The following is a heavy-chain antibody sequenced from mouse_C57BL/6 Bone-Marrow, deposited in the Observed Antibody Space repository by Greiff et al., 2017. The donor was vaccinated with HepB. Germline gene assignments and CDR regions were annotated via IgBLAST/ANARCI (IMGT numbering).Heavy chain of an antibody. Sequence: VQRVESGAELARPGASVKLSCKASGYTFTSYGISWVKQRTGQGLEWIGEIYPRSGNTYYNEKFKGKATLTADKSSSTAYMELRSLTSEDSAVYFCARCPHYYGSHYAMDYWGQGTSVTVSS. V-gene: IGHV1-81*01. CDR3: ARCPHYYGSHYAMDY. D-gene: IGHD1-1*01. CDR2: IYPRSGNT. J-gene: IGHJ4*01. CDR1: GYTFTSYG.